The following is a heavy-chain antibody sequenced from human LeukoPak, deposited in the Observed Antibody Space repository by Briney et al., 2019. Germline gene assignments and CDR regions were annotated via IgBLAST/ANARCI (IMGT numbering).Heavy chain of an antibody. D-gene: IGHD5-12*01. CDR1: GYTFTSYD. J-gene: IGHJ4*02. V-gene: IGHV1-8*01. CDR2: MNPNSGNT. Sequence: ASVKVSCKASGYTFTSYDINWVRQATGRGLEWTGWMNPNSGNTGYAQKFQGRVTMTRNTSISTAYMELSSLRSEDTAVYYCARAPATYVDLDYWGQGTLVTVSS. CDR3: ARAPATYVDLDY.